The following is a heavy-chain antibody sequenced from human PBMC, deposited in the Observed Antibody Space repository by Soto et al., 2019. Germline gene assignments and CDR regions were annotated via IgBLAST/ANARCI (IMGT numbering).Heavy chain of an antibody. J-gene: IGHJ4*02. CDR1: GFTFSSYV. CDR3: AKDRPQSSGLDY. CDR2: ISYDGSNK. D-gene: IGHD3-22*01. V-gene: IGHV3-30*18. Sequence: GGSLRLSCAASGFTFSSYVMHGVRQAPGKGLEWVAVISYDGSNKYYADSVKGRFTISRDNSKNTLYLQMNSLRAEDTAVYYCAKDRPQSSGLDYWGQGTLVTVS.